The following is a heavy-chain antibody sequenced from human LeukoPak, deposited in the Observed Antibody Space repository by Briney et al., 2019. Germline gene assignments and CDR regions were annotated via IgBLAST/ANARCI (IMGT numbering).Heavy chain of an antibody. CDR3: ARDPAGRRGTFDY. D-gene: IGHD1-1*01. CDR1: EFXFSTYG. V-gene: IGHV3-33*01. J-gene: IGHJ4*02. Sequence: PGSSLRLSCGASEFXFSTYGMHWVRQAPGKGLEWLGCTYFDGSDKYYLDTVKGRFTIARDNSKNTLHLQMNSLSAEDTALYYCARDPAGRRGTFDYWGQGTLVTVSS. CDR2: TYFDGSDK.